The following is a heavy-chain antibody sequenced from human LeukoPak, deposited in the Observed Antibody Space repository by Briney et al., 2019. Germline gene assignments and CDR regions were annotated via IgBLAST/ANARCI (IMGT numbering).Heavy chain of an antibody. D-gene: IGHD3-22*01. CDR1: GGSISSYY. Sequence: SETLSPTCTVSGGSISSYYWSWIRQPPGKGLEWIGYIYYSGSTNYNPSLKSRVTISVDTSKNQFSLKLSSVTAADTAVYYCARDYFHDSSGYYFYPWGQGTMVTVSS. V-gene: IGHV4-59*01. J-gene: IGHJ3*01. CDR3: ARDYFHDSSGYYFYP. CDR2: IYYSGST.